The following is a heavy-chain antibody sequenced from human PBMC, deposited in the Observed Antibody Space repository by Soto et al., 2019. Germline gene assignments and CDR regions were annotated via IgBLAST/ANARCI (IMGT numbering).Heavy chain of an antibody. V-gene: IGHV4-61*01. J-gene: IGHJ5*02. D-gene: IGHD3-10*01. CDR2: IYYSGST. CDR3: ARLGPYASGTYSFRHNRLAP. Sequence: SETLSLTCTVSGGSVSSGSYYWSWIRQPPGKGLEWIGYIYYSGSTNYNPSLKSRVTISVDTSKNQFSLKLNTVRADDTAVYYCARLGPYASGTYSFRHNRLAPWGQGTLVTVSS. CDR1: GGSVSSGSYY.